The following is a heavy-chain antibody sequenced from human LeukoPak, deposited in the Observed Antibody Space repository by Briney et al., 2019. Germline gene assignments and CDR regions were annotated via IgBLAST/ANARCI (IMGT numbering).Heavy chain of an antibody. CDR3: ARVETTGRT. D-gene: IGHD1-14*01. V-gene: IGHV3-21*01. CDR1: GFTFSNYA. J-gene: IGHJ4*02. CDR2: ISRSGNFI. Sequence: PGGSLRLSCAASGFTFSNYAMNWVRQAPGKGLEWVSSISRSGNFIYYGDSVKGRFIISRDNAKNSLYLQMNSLRAEDTAVYYCARVETTGRTWGQGTLVSVSA.